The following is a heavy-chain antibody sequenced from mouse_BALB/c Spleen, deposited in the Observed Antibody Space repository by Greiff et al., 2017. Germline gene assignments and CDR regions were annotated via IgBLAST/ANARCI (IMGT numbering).Heavy chain of an antibody. CDR2: IWSGGST. J-gene: IGHJ1*01. CDR3: ARDYYGSSYWYFDV. V-gene: IGHV2-2*02. CDR1: GFSLTSYG. Sequence: QVQLQQSGPGLVQPSQSLSITCTVSGFSLTSYGVHWFRQSPGKGLEWRGVIWSGGSTDYNAAFISRLSISKDNSKSQVFFKMNSLQANDTAIYYCARDYYGSSYWYFDVWGAGTTVTVSS. D-gene: IGHD1-1*01.